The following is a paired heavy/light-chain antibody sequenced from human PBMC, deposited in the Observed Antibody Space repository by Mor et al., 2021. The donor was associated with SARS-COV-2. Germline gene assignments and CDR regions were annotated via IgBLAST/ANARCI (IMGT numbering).Heavy chain of an antibody. J-gene: IGHJ4*02. CDR1: GFTFSTYA. V-gene: IGHV3-23*01. Sequence: EVQLLESGGGLVQPGGSLRLSCAVSGFTFSTYAMTWVRQAPGRGLNWVSAISGDGENTYYADSVKGRFTISRDNSKNTLYLQMNSLRGDDTAVYYCARQVGPDYWGQGTLVTVSS. CDR2: ISGDGENT. CDR3: ARQVGPDY. D-gene: IGHD1-26*01.
Light chain of an antibody. CDR2: AAS. CDR3: QQYKSYPLT. CDR1: QGISTS. V-gene: IGKV1-16*02. J-gene: IGKJ4*01. Sequence: DIQMTQSPSSLSASVGDRVTITCRASQGISTSLSWFQQKPGKAPKSLIYAASSLQSGVPSKFSGGGSGTDFTLTISSLQPEDFATYYCQQYKSYPLTFGGGTKVEIK.